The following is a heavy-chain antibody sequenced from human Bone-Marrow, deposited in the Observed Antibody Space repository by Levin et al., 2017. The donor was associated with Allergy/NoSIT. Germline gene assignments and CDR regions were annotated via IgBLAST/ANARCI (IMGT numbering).Heavy chain of an antibody. Sequence: QAGGSLRLSCAVSGFTFSTYWMNWVRQAPGKGLEWVANIRPDGSEASYVDSVRGRFTVSRDNAKNSLHLQMNSLRAEDTAVYYCARGDSSDQQLAPRHCDFWGQGALVTVSS. J-gene: IGHJ4*02. D-gene: IGHD1-1*01. CDR3: ARGDSSDQQLAPRHCDF. CDR2: IRPDGSEA. CDR1: GFTFSTYW. V-gene: IGHV3-7*03.